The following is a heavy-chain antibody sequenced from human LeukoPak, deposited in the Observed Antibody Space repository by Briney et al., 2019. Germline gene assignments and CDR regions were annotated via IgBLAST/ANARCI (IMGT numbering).Heavy chain of an antibody. CDR3: ARDPYDSSGYYHLDY. D-gene: IGHD3-22*01. V-gene: IGHV3-74*01. Sequence: QSGGSLRLSCAASGFTFSSYWMHWVRQAPGKGLVWVSRITSDGKSTVYADSVKGRFTISRDNAKDTLYLQMNSLRAEDTAVYYCARDPYDSSGYYHLDYWGQGTLVTVSS. J-gene: IGHJ4*02. CDR2: ITSDGKST. CDR1: GFTFSSYW.